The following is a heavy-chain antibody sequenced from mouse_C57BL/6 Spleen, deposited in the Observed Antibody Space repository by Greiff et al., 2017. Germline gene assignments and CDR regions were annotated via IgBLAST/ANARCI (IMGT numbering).Heavy chain of an antibody. D-gene: IGHD1-1*01. CDR2: ISSGGDYI. CDR1: GFTFSSYA. J-gene: IGHJ4*01. CDR3: TRDIYYYGSSSGDYAMDY. Sequence: EVQRVESGEGLVKPGGSLKLSCAASGFTFSSYAMSWVRQTPEKRLEWVAYISSGGDYIYYADTVKGRFTISRDNARNTLYLQMSSLKSEDTAMYYCTRDIYYYGSSSGDYAMDYWGQGTSVTVSS. V-gene: IGHV5-9-1*02.